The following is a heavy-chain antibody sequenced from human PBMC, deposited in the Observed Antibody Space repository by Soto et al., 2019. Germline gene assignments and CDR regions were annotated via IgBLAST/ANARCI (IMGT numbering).Heavy chain of an antibody. J-gene: IGHJ6*02. D-gene: IGHD3-10*01. CDR1: GFTVSSNY. CDR2: IYSGGST. CDR3: ARDPGLWFGARFLFYGMDV. Sequence: EVQLVESGGGLVQPGGSLRLSCAASGFTVSSNYMSWVRQAPGKGLEWVSVIYSGGSTYYADSVKGRFTISRDNSKNTLYLQMNSLRAEDTAVYYCARDPGLWFGARFLFYGMDVWGQGTTVTVSS. V-gene: IGHV3-66*01.